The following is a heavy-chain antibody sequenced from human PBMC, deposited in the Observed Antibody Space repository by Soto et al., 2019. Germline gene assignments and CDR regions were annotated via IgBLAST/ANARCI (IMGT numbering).Heavy chain of an antibody. CDR3: VCIFSGGYGYGFYYYGMDV. CDR2: IFYSGST. J-gene: IGHJ6*02. CDR1: GGSISSSSYY. D-gene: IGHD5-18*01. V-gene: IGHV4-39*01. Sequence: PSETLSLTCTVSGGSISSSSYYWGWIRQPPGKGLEWIGSIFYSGSTYYNPSLKSRVTISVDTSKNQVSLKLSSVIAADTAMYYCVCIFSGGYGYGFYYYGMDVWGQGTTVT.